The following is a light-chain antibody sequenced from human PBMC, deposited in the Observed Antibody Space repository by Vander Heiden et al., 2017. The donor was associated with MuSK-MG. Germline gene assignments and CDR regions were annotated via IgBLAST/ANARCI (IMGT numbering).Light chain of an antibody. CDR3: RQCDSTGRT. V-gene: IGKV1-39*01. CDR1: QSISSY. J-gene: IGKJ1*01. Sequence: DIQMTQSPSSLSASVGDRVTITCRASQSISSYLNWYQQKPGKAPKLLIYAASSFLSGVPSRLSARASRTDFTLRMMRLQLEDIATYYCRQCDSTGRTFGQETNAGMK. CDR2: AAS.